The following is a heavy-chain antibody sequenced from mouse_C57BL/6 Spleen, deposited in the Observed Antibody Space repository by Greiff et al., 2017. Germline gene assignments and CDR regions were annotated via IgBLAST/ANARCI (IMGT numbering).Heavy chain of an antibody. J-gene: IGHJ3*01. Sequence: VQLKESGAELVKPGASVKLSCTASGFNINDYYMHWVQQRTEQGLEWIGRIDPEDGETKYDPKFPGKATITADTSSNTAYLQLSSLTSEDTAVYYCATSYYGSSYGFAYWGQGTLVTVSA. CDR1: GFNINDYY. D-gene: IGHD1-1*01. V-gene: IGHV14-2*01. CDR2: IDPEDGET. CDR3: ATSYYGSSYGFAY.